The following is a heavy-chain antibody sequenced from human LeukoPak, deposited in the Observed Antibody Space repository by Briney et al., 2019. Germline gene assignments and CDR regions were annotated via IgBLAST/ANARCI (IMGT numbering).Heavy chain of an antibody. V-gene: IGHV3-21*01. J-gene: IGHJ6*03. CDR3: AKEGYYSNSNYYYYYMDV. CDR1: GFTFSSYS. CDR2: ISSSSSYI. Sequence: PGGSLRLSCAASGFTFSSYSMNWVRQAPGKGLEWVSSISSSSSYIYYADSVKGRFTISRDNSKNTLYLQMNSLRAEDTAVYYCAKEGYYSNSNYYYYYMDVWGKGTTVTVSS. D-gene: IGHD4-11*01.